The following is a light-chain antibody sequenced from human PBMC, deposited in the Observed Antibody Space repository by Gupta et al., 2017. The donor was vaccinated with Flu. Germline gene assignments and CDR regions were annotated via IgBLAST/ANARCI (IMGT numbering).Light chain of an antibody. CDR1: EGIVNY. J-gene: IGKJ1*01. V-gene: IGKV1-17*01. CDR3: LQHNSYPPT. Sequence: GDKVTITCREVEGIVNYLGWYQQKPGKAHKRLIDVSSCLQDGVPSRFSGIRFGKEFTLTISSLQPEDIATYFCLQHNSYPPTFGQGTMVDIK. CDR2: VSS.